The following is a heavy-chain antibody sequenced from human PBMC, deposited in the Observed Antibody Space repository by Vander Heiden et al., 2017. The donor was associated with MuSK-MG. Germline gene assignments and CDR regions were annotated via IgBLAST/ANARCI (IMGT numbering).Heavy chain of an antibody. D-gene: IGHD5-18*01. V-gene: IGHV3-7*01. CDR2: IKQDGSEK. CDR1: GFTFSRYW. CDR3: VKGPMNTAAGNV. J-gene: IGHJ6*02. Sequence: EVQLVESGGGLVQPGGSLSLSCAASGFTFSRYWMSWVRQVPGKGLEWVVNIKQDGSEKYYVDSVKGRFTVSRDNAKNSLSLQMNSLRGDDTAVYYCVKGPMNTAAGNVWGQGTTGTVSS.